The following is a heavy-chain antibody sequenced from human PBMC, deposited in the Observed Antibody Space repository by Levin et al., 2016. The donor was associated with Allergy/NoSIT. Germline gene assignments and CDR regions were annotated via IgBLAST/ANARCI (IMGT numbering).Heavy chain of an antibody. CDR3: SRGSNELREYFHH. CDR2: VNPNSGVT. D-gene: IGHD3-16*01. J-gene: IGHJ1*01. V-gene: IGHV1-2*02. CDR1: GFTFTAYH. Sequence: ASVKVSCKASGFTFTAYHMHWVRQAPGQGLEWMGWVNPNSGVTKYAQKFQGRVTMTRDASITTVYMELSSLRSDDTAVYYCSRGSNELREYFHHWGQGTLVTVSS.